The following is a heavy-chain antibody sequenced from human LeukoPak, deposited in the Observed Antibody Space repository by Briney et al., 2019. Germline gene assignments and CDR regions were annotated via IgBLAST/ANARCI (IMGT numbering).Heavy chain of an antibody. V-gene: IGHV4-30-4*08. CDR1: GGSIRSGESY. J-gene: IGHJ4*02. D-gene: IGHD5-12*01. Sequence: SQTVSLTCTVSGGSIRSGESYWSWIRQPPGTCLEWIGYIYYSASTHDNPSLKSRVTIYVDTSKNQFSLKLSSVTAADATIYSGARGLATSFDYWGQGTLVTVSS. CDR3: ARGLATSFDY. CDR2: IYYSAST.